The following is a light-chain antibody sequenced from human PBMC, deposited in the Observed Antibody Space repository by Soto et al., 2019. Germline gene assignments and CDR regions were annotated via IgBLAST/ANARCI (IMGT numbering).Light chain of an antibody. Sequence: QSVLTQPASVSGSPGQSITISCTGTSSDIGSYNRVSWYQQPPGTAPKLIIYEVNIRPSGVPHRFSGSKSGNTASLTISGLQAEDEADYYCNSFTTSSTYVFGTGTKLTVL. CDR2: EVN. CDR1: SSDIGSYNR. V-gene: IGLV2-18*02. J-gene: IGLJ1*01. CDR3: NSFTTSSTYV.